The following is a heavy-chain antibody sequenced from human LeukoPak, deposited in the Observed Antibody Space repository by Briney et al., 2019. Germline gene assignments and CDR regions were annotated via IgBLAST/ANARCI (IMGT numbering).Heavy chain of an antibody. D-gene: IGHD3-10*01. J-gene: IGHJ6*02. Sequence: PGGSLRLSCAASGFTFSNYAMNWVRQARGKGLEWVSAISDSGRTYYADSVKGRFTISRDNAKNSLYLQMNSLRAEDTALYYCAKDSASRARRSYGMDVWGQGTTVTASS. CDR1: GFTFSNYA. CDR2: ISDSGRT. CDR3: AKDSASRARRSYGMDV. V-gene: IGHV3-23*01.